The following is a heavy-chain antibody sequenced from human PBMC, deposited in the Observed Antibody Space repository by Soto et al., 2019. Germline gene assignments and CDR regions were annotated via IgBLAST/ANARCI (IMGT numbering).Heavy chain of an antibody. CDR2: INPNSGGT. V-gene: IGHV1-2*04. CDR1: GYTFTGYY. Sequence: QVRLVQSGAEVKKPGASVKVSCKASGYTFTGYYMHWVRQAPGQGLEWKGWINPNSGGTNYAQKFQGWVTMPRDTSISTAYMELSRLISDDTAVYYCARDMGYCRSTSCSKGASDYWGQGTLVPVSS. CDR3: ARDMGYCRSTSCSKGASDY. J-gene: IGHJ4*02. D-gene: IGHD2-2*01.